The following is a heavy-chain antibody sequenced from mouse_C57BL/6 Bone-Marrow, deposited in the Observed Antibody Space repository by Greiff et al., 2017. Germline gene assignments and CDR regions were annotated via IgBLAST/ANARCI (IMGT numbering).Heavy chain of an antibody. V-gene: IGHV1-59*01. CDR1: GYTFTSYW. Sequence: QEELKQPGAELVRPGTSVKLSCRASGYTFTSYWMHWVKQRPGQGLEWSGVIDPSDSYTNYNQKFKGKATLSVDTSSSTAYMQLSSLTSEDSAVYYCARWSNYVVLSDYWGQGTTLTVSA. D-gene: IGHD2-5*01. J-gene: IGHJ2*01. CDR2: IDPSDSYT. CDR3: ARWSNYVVLSDY.